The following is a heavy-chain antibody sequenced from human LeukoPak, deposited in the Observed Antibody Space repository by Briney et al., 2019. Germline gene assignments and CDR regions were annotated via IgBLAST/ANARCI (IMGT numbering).Heavy chain of an antibody. CDR3: ARDEDIVGATTGFAY. D-gene: IGHD1-26*01. Sequence: GGSLRLSCAASGFTFSSYWMSWVRQAPGKGLEWVANIKQDGSEKYYVDSVKGRFTISRDNAKNSLYLQMNSLRAEDTAAYYCARDEDIVGATTGFAYWGQGTLVTVSS. CDR1: GFTFSSYW. CDR2: IKQDGSEK. V-gene: IGHV3-7*01. J-gene: IGHJ4*02.